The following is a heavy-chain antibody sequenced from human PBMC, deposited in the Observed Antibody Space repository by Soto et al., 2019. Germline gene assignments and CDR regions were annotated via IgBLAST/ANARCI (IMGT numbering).Heavy chain of an antibody. CDR1: GFTFSSYA. CDR2: ISYDGSNK. V-gene: IGHV3-30-3*01. J-gene: IGHJ6*02. CDR3: ARDLGLFSGEYYYYGMDV. D-gene: IGHD3-10*01. Sequence: QVQLVESGGGVVQPGRSLRLSCAASGFTFSSYAMHWVRQAPGKGLEWVAVISYDGSNKYYADSVKGRFTISRDNSKNTLYQQMNILRAEDTAVYYGARDLGLFSGEYYYYGMDVWGQGTTVTVSS.